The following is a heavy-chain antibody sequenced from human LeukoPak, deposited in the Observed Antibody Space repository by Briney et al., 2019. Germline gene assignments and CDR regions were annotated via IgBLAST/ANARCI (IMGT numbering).Heavy chain of an antibody. CDR3: ARDLRGYDFWSGLVNWFDP. Sequence: SETLSLTCTVSGGSISSGDYYWSWIRQPPGQGLEWIGYIYYSGSTYYNPSLKSRVTTSVDTSKNQFSLKLSSVTAADTAVYYCARDLRGYDFWSGLVNWFDPWGQGTLVTVSS. CDR1: GGSISSGDYY. D-gene: IGHD3-3*01. J-gene: IGHJ5*02. CDR2: IYYSGST. V-gene: IGHV4-30-4*01.